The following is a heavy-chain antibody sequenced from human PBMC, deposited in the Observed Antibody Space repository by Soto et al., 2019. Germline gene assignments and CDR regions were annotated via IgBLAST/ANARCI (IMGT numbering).Heavy chain of an antibody. J-gene: IGHJ5*02. Sequence: SETLSLTCSVSGGSISTSTYYWGWIRQSPGKGLEWIGSIYYSGTTYYNPSLESRVTISVDTSKNQFSLRLSSVTAADTAVYYCARHPSAWYRWFDPWGQGTLVTVSS. V-gene: IGHV4-39*01. CDR2: IYYSGTT. D-gene: IGHD6-19*01. CDR3: ARHPSAWYRWFDP. CDR1: GGSISTSTYY.